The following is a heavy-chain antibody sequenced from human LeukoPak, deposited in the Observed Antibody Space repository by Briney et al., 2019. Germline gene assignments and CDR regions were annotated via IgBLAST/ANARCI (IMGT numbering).Heavy chain of an antibody. CDR1: GYSSSHW. CDR2: IYPGDSDT. Sequence: GESLKISCKGSGYSSSHWIGWVRQMPGKGLEWMGIIYPGDSDTRYSPSFQGQVTISADKSSSTAHLQWSSLKASDTAMYYCARRSGYPSYYFDYWGQGTLVTVSS. D-gene: IGHD5-18*01. J-gene: IGHJ4*02. CDR3: ARRSGYPSYYFDY. V-gene: IGHV5-51*01.